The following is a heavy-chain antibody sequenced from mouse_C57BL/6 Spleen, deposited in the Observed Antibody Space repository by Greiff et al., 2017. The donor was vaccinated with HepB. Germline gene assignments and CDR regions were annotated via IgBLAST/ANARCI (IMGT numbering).Heavy chain of an antibody. V-gene: IGHV1-82*01. J-gene: IGHJ2*01. Sequence: QVQLQQSGPELVKPGASVKISCKASGYAFSSSWMNWVKQRPGKGLEWIGRIYPGDGDTNYNGKFKGKATLTADKSSSTAYMQLSSLTSEDSAVYFCARTNYYGTFDYWGQGTTLTVSS. CDR1: GYAFSSSW. CDR2: IYPGDGDT. D-gene: IGHD1-1*01. CDR3: ARTNYYGTFDY.